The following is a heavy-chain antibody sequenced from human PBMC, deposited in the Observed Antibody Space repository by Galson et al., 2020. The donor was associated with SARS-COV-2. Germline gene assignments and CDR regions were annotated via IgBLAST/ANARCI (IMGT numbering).Heavy chain of an antibody. Sequence: SETLSLTCAVSGGSISSGGYSWSWIRQPPGKGLEWIGYIYHSGSTYYNPSLKSRVTISVDRSKNQFSLKLSSVTAADTAVYYCARDPLGGSGGGGFDYWGQGTLVTVSS. J-gene: IGHJ4*02. D-gene: IGHD2-15*01. CDR2: IYHSGST. CDR1: GGSISSGGYS. CDR3: ARDPLGGSGGGGFDY. V-gene: IGHV4-30-2*01.